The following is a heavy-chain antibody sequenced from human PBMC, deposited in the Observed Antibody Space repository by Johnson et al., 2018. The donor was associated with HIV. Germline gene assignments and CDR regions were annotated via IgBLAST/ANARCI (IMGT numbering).Heavy chain of an antibody. D-gene: IGHD1-26*01. CDR2: ISYDGSNK. V-gene: IGHV3-30*04. J-gene: IGHJ3*02. Sequence: QMQLVESGGGVVQPGRSLRLSCAASGFTFSSYAMHWVRQAPGKGLEWVAVISYDGSNKYHADSVKGRFTISRDNSKNTMYLQMNSLRAEDTDVYYCAIDRVVGSYYIRFDAFDIWGQGTMVTVSS. CDR1: GFTFSSYA. CDR3: AIDRVVGSYYIRFDAFDI.